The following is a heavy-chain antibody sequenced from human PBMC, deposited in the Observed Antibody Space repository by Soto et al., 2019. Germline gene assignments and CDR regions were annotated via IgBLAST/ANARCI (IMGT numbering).Heavy chain of an antibody. CDR1: GGTFSSYA. V-gene: IGHV1-69*13. D-gene: IGHD1-1*01. CDR3: ARAKEYWTLFDY. J-gene: IGHJ4*02. Sequence: SVKVSCKASGGTFSSYAISWVRQAPGQGLEWMGGIIPIFGTANYAQKFQGRVTITADESTSTAYMELSSLRSEDTAVYYCARAKEYWTLFDYWGQGTLVTVSS. CDR2: IIPIFGTA.